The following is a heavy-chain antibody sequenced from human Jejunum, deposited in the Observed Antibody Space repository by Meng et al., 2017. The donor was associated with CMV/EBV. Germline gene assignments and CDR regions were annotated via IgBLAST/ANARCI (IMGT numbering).Heavy chain of an antibody. CDR1: Y. V-gene: IGHV4-34*01. J-gene: IGHJ4*02. CDR2: IDHSGST. CDR3: ARGYHGPGIAVTGADIDY. Sequence: YWDWIRQPPGKGLEWIGEIDHSGSTNYSPSLKSRVTISVDASKSQFSLRLSSVTAADTAIYYCARGYHGPGIAVTGADIDYWGQGTLVTVSS. D-gene: IGHD6-19*01.